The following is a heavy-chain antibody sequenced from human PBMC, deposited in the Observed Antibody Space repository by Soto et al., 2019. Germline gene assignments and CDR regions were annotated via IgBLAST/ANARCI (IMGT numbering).Heavy chain of an antibody. V-gene: IGHV3-48*01. CDR1: GFTFSNYS. D-gene: IGHD2-15*01. CDR3: ARVSCSGGTCYYSDY. CDR2: ISSTSSTI. J-gene: IGHJ4*02. Sequence: EVQLVESGGGLVQPGESLSLSCVASGFTFSNYSINWVRQAPGKGLEWGSYISSTSSTIHYADFVKGRFTISRDNARNSVYLQMNSLRAEDTAMYYCARVSCSGGTCYYSDYWGQGTQVTVSS.